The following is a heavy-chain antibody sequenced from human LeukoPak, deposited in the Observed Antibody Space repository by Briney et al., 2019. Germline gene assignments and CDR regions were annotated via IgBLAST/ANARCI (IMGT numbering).Heavy chain of an antibody. CDR3: ARGMAAITMIVVVPDY. CDR2: INPNSGGT. Sequence: GASVKVSCKASGYTFTGYYMHWVRQAPGQGLEWMGWINPNSGGTDYAQKFQGRVTMTRDTSISTAYMELSRLRSDDTAVYYCARGMAAITMIVVVPDYWGQGTLVTVSS. D-gene: IGHD3-22*01. CDR1: GYTFTGYY. V-gene: IGHV1-2*02. J-gene: IGHJ4*02.